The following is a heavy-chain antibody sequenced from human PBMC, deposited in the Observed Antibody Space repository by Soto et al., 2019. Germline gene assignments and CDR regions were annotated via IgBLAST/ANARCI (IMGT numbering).Heavy chain of an antibody. CDR1: GFTFSNYP. CDR3: AKDSWGGTVSGWSHDS. Sequence: EVQLLESGGGLVQRGGSLRLSCAASGFTFSNYPMSWVRQAPGKGLEWVSVISGSGAFYADSVKGLFTISRDHSKNTLYLQMNSLRGDDTAGYYCAKDSWGGTVSGWSHDSGGQGTLVTVSS. CDR2: ISGSGA. V-gene: IGHV3-23*01. D-gene: IGHD6-19*01. J-gene: IGHJ4*02.